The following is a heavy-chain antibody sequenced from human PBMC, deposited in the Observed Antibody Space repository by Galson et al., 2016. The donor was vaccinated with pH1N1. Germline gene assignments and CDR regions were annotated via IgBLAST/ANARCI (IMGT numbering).Heavy chain of an antibody. D-gene: IGHD3-16*01. J-gene: IGHJ4*02. CDR3: TRGVSKGGGY. CDR1: GYTFSNHW. CDR2: INQDGSVK. V-gene: IGHV3-7*01. Sequence: LRLSCAASGYTFSNHWMSWVRQAPGKGLEWVAKINQDGSVKYYVDSVKGRITISRDNAKSSLYMQMNSLRAEDKAVDYCTRGVSKGGGYWGQGTLVTVCS.